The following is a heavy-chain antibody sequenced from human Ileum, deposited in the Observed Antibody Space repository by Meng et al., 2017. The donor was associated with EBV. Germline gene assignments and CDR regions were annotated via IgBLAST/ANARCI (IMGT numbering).Heavy chain of an antibody. CDR2: SDHSGSS. V-gene: IGHV4-34*01. CDR3: ARGGACSAYYVDY. J-gene: IGHJ4*02. D-gene: IGHD6-25*01. Sequence: LTRPWADYGWPFSGYYSGRIRQDPGKGPESPGESDHSGSSNNKPSLTKRVTTSVDTSRSQIFLKLNAVTAADTAVYFCARGGACSAYYVDYWGQGNLVTVSS. CDR1: GWPFSGYY.